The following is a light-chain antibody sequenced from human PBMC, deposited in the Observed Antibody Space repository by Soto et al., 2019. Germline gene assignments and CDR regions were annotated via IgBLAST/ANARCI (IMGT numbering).Light chain of an antibody. Sequence: QSALTQPPSASGSPGQSVTISCTGTSSDVGAYNYVSWYQQHPGKAPKLMIYEVTKRPSGVPDRFSGSKSGNTASLTVSGLQAEDEDDYYCSSFAGSNSVFGGGTKLTVL. J-gene: IGLJ2*01. V-gene: IGLV2-8*01. CDR2: EVT. CDR1: SSDVGAYNY. CDR3: SSFAGSNSV.